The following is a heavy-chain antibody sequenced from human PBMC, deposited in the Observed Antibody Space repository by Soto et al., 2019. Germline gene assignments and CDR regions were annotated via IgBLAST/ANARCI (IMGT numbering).Heavy chain of an antibody. Sequence: SLRLSCAASGFTFSNYWMSWVRQVPGKGLVWVSNIKEDGSEKYYVDSVKGRFTISRDNAKNSVHLQMNSLRDEDTAVYYCVRFSILVSGRGRGAFFDSWGQGTPVTVSS. D-gene: IGHD6-19*01. CDR2: IKEDGSEK. CDR3: VRFSILVSGRGRGAFFDS. CDR1: GFTFSNYW. V-gene: IGHV3-7*03. J-gene: IGHJ4*02.